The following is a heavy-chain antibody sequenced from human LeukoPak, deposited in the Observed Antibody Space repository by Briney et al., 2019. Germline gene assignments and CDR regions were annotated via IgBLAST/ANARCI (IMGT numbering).Heavy chain of an antibody. J-gene: IGHJ4*02. D-gene: IGHD2-15*01. CDR1: GGSMNNYY. Sequence: ETLSLTCTVSGGSMNNYYWTWVRQAPGKGLEWVSASSSSGINTYYADSVKGRFTISRDNPKNTLYLQMNSLRAEDTAVYYCAKGLQALGYCSGGSCYLFDYWGQGTLVTVSS. CDR2: SSSSGINT. V-gene: IGHV3-23*01. CDR3: AKGLQALGYCSGGSCYLFDY.